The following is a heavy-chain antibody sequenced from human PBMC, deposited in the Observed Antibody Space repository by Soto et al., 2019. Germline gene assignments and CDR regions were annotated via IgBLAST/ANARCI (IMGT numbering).Heavy chain of an antibody. CDR3: AISKDSDDIDFKIGF. J-gene: IGHJ4*02. V-gene: IGHV3-30*03. CDR2: ISFDGSDK. CDR1: GFTFSSYG. D-gene: IGHD3-3*01. Sequence: QVQLVESGGGVVQPGRSLRLSCAASGFTFSSYGMHWVRQAPGKGLEWVAVISFDGSDKYYGDSVKGRFTVSRDNSKNTLYVQMNSLRAEDTAVYYCAISKDSDDIDFKIGFWGQGTLVTVSS.